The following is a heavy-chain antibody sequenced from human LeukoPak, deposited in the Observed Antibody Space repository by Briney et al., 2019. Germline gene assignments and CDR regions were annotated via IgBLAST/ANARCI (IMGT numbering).Heavy chain of an antibody. D-gene: IGHD6-19*01. V-gene: IGHV3-33*01. CDR2: IWYDGSNK. CDR3: ARRSIAVAGHFDY. Sequence: GGSLRLSCAASGFTFSSYGMHWVRQAPGKGLEWVAVIWYDGSNKYYADSVKGRLTISRDNSKNTLYLQMNSLRAEDTAVYYCARRSIAVAGHFDYWGQGTLVTVSS. J-gene: IGHJ4*02. CDR1: GFTFSSYG.